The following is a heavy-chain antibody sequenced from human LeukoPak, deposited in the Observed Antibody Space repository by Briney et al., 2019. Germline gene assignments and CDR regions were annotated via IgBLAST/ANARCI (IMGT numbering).Heavy chain of an antibody. D-gene: IGHD2-2*01. CDR3: ELIPSRYCSSTSCLGLRDY. CDR2: IYHSGST. CDR1: GGSISNGGYY. Sequence: PSETLSLTCTVSGGSISNGGYYWSWIRQPPGKGLEWIGNIYHSGSTHYNPSLKSRVTISVDTSKNQFSLKLSSVTAADTAVYYCELIPSRYCSSTSCLGLRDYWGQGTLVTVSS. J-gene: IGHJ4*02. V-gene: IGHV4-30-2*03.